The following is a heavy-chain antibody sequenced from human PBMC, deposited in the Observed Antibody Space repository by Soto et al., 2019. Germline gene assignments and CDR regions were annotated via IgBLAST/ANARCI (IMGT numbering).Heavy chain of an antibody. J-gene: IGHJ4*02. CDR3: ARGGNSGYVW. CDR1: GGSFSGYY. CDR2: INHSGST. V-gene: IGHV4-34*01. Sequence: QGQLQQWGAGLLKPSETLSLTCAVYGGSFSGYYWSWIRQPPGKGLEWIGEINHSGSTNYNPSLKSRVPISVDTSKNQFSLTLSSVTAADTAVYYCARGGNSGYVWWGQGTLVTVSS. D-gene: IGHD5-12*01.